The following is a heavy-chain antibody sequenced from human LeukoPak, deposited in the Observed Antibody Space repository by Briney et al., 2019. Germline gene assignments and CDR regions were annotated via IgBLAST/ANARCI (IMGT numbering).Heavy chain of an antibody. V-gene: IGHV1-8*02. D-gene: IGHD3-3*01. J-gene: IGHJ3*02. CDR3: ARGDESWELRFLEWLPPRRTYAFDI. CDR1: GYTFTGYF. Sequence: GASVKVSCKASGYTFTGYFMHRVRQATGQGLEWMGWMNPNSGNTGYAQKFQGRVTMTRNTSISTAYMELSSLRSEDTAVYYCARGDESWELRFLEWLPPRRTYAFDIWGQGTMVTVSS. CDR2: MNPNSGNT.